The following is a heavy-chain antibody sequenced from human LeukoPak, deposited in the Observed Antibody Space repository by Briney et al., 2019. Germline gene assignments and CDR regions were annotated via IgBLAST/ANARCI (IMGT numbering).Heavy chain of an antibody. D-gene: IGHD3-16*02. J-gene: IGHJ4*02. CDR1: GFTFNNYA. V-gene: IGHV3-23*01. CDR2: ISGSGFST. CDR3: ARRVTGSLLAFDY. Sequence: GGSLRLSRAASGFTFNNYAMSWVRQAPGKGLEWVSTISGSGFSTYYADSVKGRFTISRDNSKNTLYLQMNSLRADDTAVYYCARRVTGSLLAFDYWGQGTLVTVSS.